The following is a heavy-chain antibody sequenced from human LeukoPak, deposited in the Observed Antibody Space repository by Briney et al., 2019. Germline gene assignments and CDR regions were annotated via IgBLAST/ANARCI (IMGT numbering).Heavy chain of an antibody. CDR1: GYTFTSYY. D-gene: IGHD5-18*01. CDR2: INPSGGST. J-gene: IGHJ4*02. CDR3: AREGGYSYGYDKGGPFDY. Sequence: ASVKVSCKASGYTFTSYYMHWVRQAPGQELEWMGIINPSGGSTSYAQKFQGRVTMTRDTSTSTVYMELSSLRSEDTAVYYCAREGGYSYGYDKGGPFDYWGQGTLVTVSS. V-gene: IGHV1-46*01.